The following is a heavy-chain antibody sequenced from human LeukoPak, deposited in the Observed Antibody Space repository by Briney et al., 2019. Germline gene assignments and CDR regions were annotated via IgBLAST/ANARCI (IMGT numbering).Heavy chain of an antibody. CDR2: IKSKTDGRTT. V-gene: IGHV3-15*07. Sequence: GGSLRLSCAASGFIFSNAWMNWVRQAPGKGLEWVGRIKSKTDGRTTDYAAPVKGRFIISRDDSKNTLYLQMNSLKTEDTALYYCTTVYLTGEGNDYWGQGTLVTVSS. J-gene: IGHJ4*02. D-gene: IGHD3-9*01. CDR1: GFIFSNAW. CDR3: TTVYLTGEGNDY.